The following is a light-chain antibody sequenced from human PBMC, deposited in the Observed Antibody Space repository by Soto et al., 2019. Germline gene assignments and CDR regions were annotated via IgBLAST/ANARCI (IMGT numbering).Light chain of an antibody. J-gene: IGLJ3*02. V-gene: IGLV1-40*01. CDR2: GNN. CDR1: SSNIGAGYA. CDR3: QSYDSSLRV. Sequence: QSVLTQPPSVSGAPGQRVTISCTGSSSNIGAGYAVHWYQQLPGTAPKLLIYGNNNRPSGVPDRFSGSKSGTSASLATTGLQAEDEADYYCQSYDSSLRVFGGGTKLTVL.